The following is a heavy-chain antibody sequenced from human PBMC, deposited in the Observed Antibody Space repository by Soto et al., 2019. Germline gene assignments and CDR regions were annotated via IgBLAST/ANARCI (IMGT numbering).Heavy chain of an antibody. D-gene: IGHD5-18*01. V-gene: IGHV3-33*01. CDR3: ASARGYTYGPPTY. Sequence: GGSLRLSCAASGFTFNTYCIHWVRQAPGKGLEWVAVIWYDGSLKYYADSVKGRFTISRDNSKNTLYLQINSLRAEDTAVYYCASARGYTYGPPTYSGQGTLVNVSS. CDR1: GFTFNTYC. J-gene: IGHJ4*02. CDR2: IWYDGSLK.